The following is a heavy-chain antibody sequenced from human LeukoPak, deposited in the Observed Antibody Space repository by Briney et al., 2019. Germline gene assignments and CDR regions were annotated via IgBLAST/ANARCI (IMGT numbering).Heavy chain of an antibody. D-gene: IGHD3-3*01. CDR3: ARGEPYYDFWSGYFDSGWFDP. CDR1: GGSFSGYY. V-gene: IGHV4-34*01. J-gene: IGHJ5*02. CDR2: INRSGST. Sequence: SETLSLTCAVYGGSFSGYYWSWIRQPPGKGLEWIGEINRSGSTNYNPSLKSRVTISVDTSKNQFSLKLSSVTAADTAVYYCARGEPYYDFWSGYFDSGWFDPWGQGTLVTVSS.